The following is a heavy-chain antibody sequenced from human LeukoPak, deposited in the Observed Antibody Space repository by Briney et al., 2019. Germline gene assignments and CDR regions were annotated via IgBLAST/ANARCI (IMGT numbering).Heavy chain of an antibody. CDR2: VYNSGTT. Sequence: SETLSLTCTVSGGSIGSYYWSWIRQPPGKGLEWIGYVYNSGTTNYNPSPKSRVTISVDTSKNQFSLKLTSVTAADTALYYCARGHDGYNYDYWGQGTLVTVSS. J-gene: IGHJ4*02. V-gene: IGHV4-59*01. CDR3: ARGHDGYNYDY. D-gene: IGHD5-24*01. CDR1: GGSIGSYY.